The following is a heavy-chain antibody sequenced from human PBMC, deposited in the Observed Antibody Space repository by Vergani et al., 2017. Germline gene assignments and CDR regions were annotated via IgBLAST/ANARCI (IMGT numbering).Heavy chain of an antibody. CDR2: ISHDGNNK. J-gene: IGHJ6*04. CDR1: GFIFKNYT. CDR3: RGEMDV. V-gene: IGHV3-30-3*01. Sequence: QVNLVGSGGGVVQPGRSLRLYCATYGFIFKNYTMHWVRQAPGKGLEWVALISHDGNNKYYADSVKGRFTISRDNSKNTLYLQMNSLRAEDTANYYCRGEMDVWDKGTTVTVSS.